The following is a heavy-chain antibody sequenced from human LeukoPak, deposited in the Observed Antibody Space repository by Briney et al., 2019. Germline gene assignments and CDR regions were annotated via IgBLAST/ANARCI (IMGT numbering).Heavy chain of an antibody. V-gene: IGHV4-34*01. CDR3: ARVRGFFWSGYYFYYYYMDV. CDR2: INDGGDT. Sequence: SETLSLTCGVYGGSFSGYDWSWVRQPPGKGLEWIGEINDGGDTNYNPSLKSRVTISVDTSKNQFSLKLSSVTAADTAVYYCARVRGFFWSGYYFYYYYMDVWGKGTTVTVSS. J-gene: IGHJ6*03. D-gene: IGHD3-3*01. CDR1: GGSFSGYD.